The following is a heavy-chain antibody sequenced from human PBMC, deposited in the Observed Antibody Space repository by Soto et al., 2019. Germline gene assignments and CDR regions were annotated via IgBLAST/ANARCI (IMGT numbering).Heavy chain of an antibody. V-gene: IGHV3-21*01. CDR3: ARDRTEQLVQGYYYYGMDV. CDR2: ISSSSSYI. Sequence: EVQLVESGGGLVKPGGSLRLSCAASGFTFSSYSMNWVRQAPGKGLEWVSSISSSSSYIYYADSVKGRFTISRDNAKNSLYLQMNSLRAEDTAVYYCARDRTEQLVQGYYYYGMDVWGQGTTVTVSS. D-gene: IGHD6-13*01. CDR1: GFTFSSYS. J-gene: IGHJ6*02.